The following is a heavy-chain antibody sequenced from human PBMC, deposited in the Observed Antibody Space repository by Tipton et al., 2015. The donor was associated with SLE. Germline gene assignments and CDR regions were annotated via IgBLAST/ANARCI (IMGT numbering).Heavy chain of an antibody. CDR3: ARAEYDFWSGYYPFDY. Sequence: QLVQSGPEVKKPGASVKISCKASGYTLASYGVSWVRQAPGQGLEWMGWISGYNGDTNYAQRVQGRVSMTRDTSTSTAYMELRSLRSYDTAVYYCARAEYDFWSGYYPFDYWGQRTLVTVSS. CDR2: ISGYNGDT. D-gene: IGHD3-3*01. J-gene: IGHJ4*02. V-gene: IGHV1-18*01. CDR1: GYTLASYG.